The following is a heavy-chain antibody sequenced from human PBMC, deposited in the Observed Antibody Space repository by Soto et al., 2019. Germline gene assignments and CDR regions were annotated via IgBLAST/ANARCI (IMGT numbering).Heavy chain of an antibody. CDR2: VYHSGNT. CDR3: ARREGDCRGGSCPYYHA. Sequence: QVHLQESGPRLVKPSETLSLTCDVSGDSISSYNWWTWVRQTPGKGLEWIGEVYHSGNTNYNPSLKSRVTISVDKSRNQFSLSLTSVTAADTAVYYCARREGDCRGGSCPYYHAWGQGTLVTASS. D-gene: IGHD2-15*01. J-gene: IGHJ5*02. CDR1: GDSISSYNW. V-gene: IGHV4-4*02.